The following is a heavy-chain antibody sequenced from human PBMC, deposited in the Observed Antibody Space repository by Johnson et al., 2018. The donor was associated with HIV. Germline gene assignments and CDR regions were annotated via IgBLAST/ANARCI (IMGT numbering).Heavy chain of an antibody. J-gene: IGHJ3*01. D-gene: IGHD6-19*01. CDR1: GFTVSSNY. CDR3: ARKQWLAKISSDAFDV. Sequence: VQLVESGGGVVQPGGSLRLSCAASGFTVSSNYMSWVRQAPGKGLVWVSIIYSGGSTYYADSVRGRFTISRDNSKNTLYLQMTSLRAEDTAVYYCARKQWLAKISSDAFDVWGQGTMVTVS. CDR2: IYSGGST. V-gene: IGHV3-53*01.